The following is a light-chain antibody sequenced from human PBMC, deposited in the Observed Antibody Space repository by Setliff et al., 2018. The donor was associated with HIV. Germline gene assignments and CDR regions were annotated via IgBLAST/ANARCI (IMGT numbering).Light chain of an antibody. CDR1: SSDLPDYIF. V-gene: IGLV2-8*01. J-gene: IGLJ7*01. CDR3: SSLSTISTQI. Sequence: QSALTQPPSASGSPGQSVTISCTGASSDLPDYIFVSWYQQHPGKAPRLVIYEVDKRPSGVPDRFSGSKSGNTAYLTVSGLQAEDVADYYCSSLSTISTQIFGGGTQLTVL. CDR2: EVD.